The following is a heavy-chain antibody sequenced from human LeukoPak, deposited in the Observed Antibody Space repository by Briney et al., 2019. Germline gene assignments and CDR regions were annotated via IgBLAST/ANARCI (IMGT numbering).Heavy chain of an antibody. V-gene: IGHV3-21*01. J-gene: IGHJ4*02. CDR1: GFTFSSYA. CDR2: ISSSSSYI. CDR3: AREDFSNYVPDY. Sequence: GGSLRLSCAASGFTFSSYAMSWVRQAPGKGLEWVSSISSSSSYIYYADSVKGRFTISRDNAKNSLYLQMNSLRAEDTAVYYCAREDFSNYVPDYWGQGTLVTVSS. D-gene: IGHD4-11*01.